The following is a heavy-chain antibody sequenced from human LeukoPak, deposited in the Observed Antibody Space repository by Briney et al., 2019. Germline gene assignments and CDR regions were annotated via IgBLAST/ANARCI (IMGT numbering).Heavy chain of an antibody. Sequence: PGGSLRLSCAASGFTFSSYAMSWVRQAPGKGLEWVSYISSSSTIYYADSVKGRFTISRDNAKNSLYLQMNSLRAEDTTVYYCARVNYGSGSPTFDYWGQGTLVTVSS. CDR2: ISSSSTI. D-gene: IGHD3-10*01. J-gene: IGHJ4*02. V-gene: IGHV3-48*01. CDR1: GFTFSSYA. CDR3: ARVNYGSGSPTFDY.